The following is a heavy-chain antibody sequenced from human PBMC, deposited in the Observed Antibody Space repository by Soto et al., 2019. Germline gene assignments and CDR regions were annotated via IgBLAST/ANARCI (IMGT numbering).Heavy chain of an antibody. J-gene: IGHJ6*04. V-gene: IGHV3-49*03. Sequence: EEQLVESGGDFVQPGRCLRLSCTPSGFTFDDDAINWFRQAPGKGLEGVGFIRAKKDGGTSQYAASVKGRFTISRDESKNVASLEMNSLKIDDTALYFCARGLVTLDVWGKGTTVIVSS. D-gene: IGHD2-21*01. CDR3: ARGLVTLDV. CDR2: IRAKKDGGTS. CDR1: GFTFDDDA.